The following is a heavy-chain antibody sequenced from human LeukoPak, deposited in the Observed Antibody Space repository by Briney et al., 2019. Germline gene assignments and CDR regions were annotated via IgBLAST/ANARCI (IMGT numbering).Heavy chain of an antibody. Sequence: SETLSLTCAVYGGSFSGYYWSWIRQPPGKGREWIGEINHSGSTNYNPSLKSGGTISVDTSKNQFSLKLSSVTAADTAVYYCATTGYSSSWTRRPPYYFDYWGQGTLVTVSS. CDR1: GGSFSGYY. CDR2: INHSGST. V-gene: IGHV4-34*01. D-gene: IGHD6-13*01. CDR3: ATTGYSSSWTRRPPYYFDY. J-gene: IGHJ4*02.